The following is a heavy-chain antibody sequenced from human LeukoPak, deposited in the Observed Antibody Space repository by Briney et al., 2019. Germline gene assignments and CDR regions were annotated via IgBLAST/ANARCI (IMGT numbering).Heavy chain of an antibody. CDR2: INPNSGGT. D-gene: IGHD6-19*01. CDR1: GYSFTYYY. CDR3: ARDPGQWLVLGRFDP. Sequence: ASVKISCKASGYSFTYYYLHWVRQAPGQGLEWMGWINPNSGGTNYAQKFQGRVTMTRDTSISTAYMELSRLRSDDTAVYYCARDPGQWLVLGRFDPWGQGTLVTVSS. V-gene: IGHV1-2*02. J-gene: IGHJ5*02.